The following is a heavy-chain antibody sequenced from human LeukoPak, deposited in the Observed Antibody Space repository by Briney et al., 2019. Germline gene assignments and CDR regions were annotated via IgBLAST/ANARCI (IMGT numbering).Heavy chain of an antibody. CDR1: GFTFSTFA. CDR2: ISDSGGST. Sequence: GGSLRLSCAASGFTFSTFAMTWVRQAPGKGLEWVSVISDSGGSTSYADSVKGRFTISRDNSKNTLYLQVNTLRAEDTAVYYCAKGTIAAAPWGQGTLVTVSS. V-gene: IGHV3-23*01. D-gene: IGHD6-13*01. CDR3: AKGTIAAAP. J-gene: IGHJ5*02.